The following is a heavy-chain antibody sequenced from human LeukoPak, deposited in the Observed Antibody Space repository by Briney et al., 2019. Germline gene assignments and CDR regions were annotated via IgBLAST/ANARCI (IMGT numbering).Heavy chain of an antibody. CDR2: ISRSGTDT. D-gene: IGHD2-15*01. J-gene: IGHJ3*02. V-gene: IGHV3-23*01. CDR1: GFTFSNYA. CDR3: APYCSGGSCYSIGGAFDI. Sequence: GSLRLSCAASGFTFSNYAMSWVRQAPGKGLEWVSAISRSGTDTYYADSVKGRFTISRDNSRNTLYLQMNSLRAEDTAVYFCAPYCSGGSCYSIGGAFDIWGQGTLVTVSS.